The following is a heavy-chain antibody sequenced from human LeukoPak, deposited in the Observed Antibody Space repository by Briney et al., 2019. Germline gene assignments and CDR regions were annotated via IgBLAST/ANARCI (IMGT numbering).Heavy chain of an antibody. Sequence: PSETLSLTCAVYGGSFSGYYWSWIRQPPGKGLEWIGEINHSGSTNYNPSLKSRVTISVDTSKNQFSLKLSSVTAADTAVYYCASGRSGYYLYYYYYMDVWGKGTTVTVSS. CDR1: GGSFSGYY. CDR2: INHSGST. J-gene: IGHJ6*03. V-gene: IGHV4-34*01. CDR3: ASGRSGYYLYYYYYMDV. D-gene: IGHD3-3*01.